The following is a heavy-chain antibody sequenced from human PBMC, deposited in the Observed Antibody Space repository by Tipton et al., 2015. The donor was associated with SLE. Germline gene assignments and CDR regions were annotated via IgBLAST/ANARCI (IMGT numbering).Heavy chain of an antibody. CDR3: ARGRVAAVYYYYYYYMDV. Sequence: PSLTCTVSGGSISSGGYYWSWIRQHPGKGLEWIGYIYYSGSTYYNPSLKSRVTISVDTSKNQFSLKLSSVTAADTAVYYCARGRVAAVYYYYYYYMDVWGKGTTVTVSS. CDR2: IYYSGST. V-gene: IGHV4-31*03. D-gene: IGHD6-13*01. J-gene: IGHJ6*03. CDR1: GGSISSGGYY.